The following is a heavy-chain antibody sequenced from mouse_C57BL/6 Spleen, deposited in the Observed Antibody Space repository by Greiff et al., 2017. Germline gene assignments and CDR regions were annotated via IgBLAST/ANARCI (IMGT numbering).Heavy chain of an antibody. Sequence: QVQLQQSGAELVKPGASVKISCKASGYAFRSYWMNWVKQRPGKGLEWIGQIYPGDGDTNYNGKFKGKATLTADKSSSTAYMQLSSLTSEDSAVYFCARRAAQGYFDYWGQGTTLTVSS. J-gene: IGHJ2*01. CDR3: ARRAAQGYFDY. V-gene: IGHV1-80*01. CDR2: IYPGDGDT. D-gene: IGHD3-2*02. CDR1: GYAFRSYW.